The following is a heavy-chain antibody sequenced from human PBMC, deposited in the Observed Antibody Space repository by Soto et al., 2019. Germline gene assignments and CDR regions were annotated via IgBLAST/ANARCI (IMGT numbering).Heavy chain of an antibody. CDR1: GTSMSGHF. Sequence: SETLSLTCTVSGTSMSGHFWSWMRQPPGKGLEWIGYVYYSGSTYYNPSLKSRVTISVDTSKNQFSLKLSSVTAADTAVYYCARAEDTAMVIDYWGQGTLVTVSS. V-gene: IGHV4-59*08. CDR2: VYYSGST. J-gene: IGHJ4*02. CDR3: ARAEDTAMVIDY. D-gene: IGHD5-18*01.